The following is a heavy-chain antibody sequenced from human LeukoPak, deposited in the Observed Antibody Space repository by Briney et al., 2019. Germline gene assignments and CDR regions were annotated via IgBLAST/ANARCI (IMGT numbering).Heavy chain of an antibody. D-gene: IGHD3-22*01. CDR1: GDSISSSSHY. CDR3: ARTYYYDSSGPYY. J-gene: IGHJ4*02. CDR2: IYYSGSA. V-gene: IGHV4-39*07. Sequence: SETLSLTCTVSGDSISSSSHYWGWIRQPPWKGLEWIGSIYYSGSALYNPSLKSRVTISADASKNQFSLRLSSVTAADTAVYYCARTYYYDSSGPYYWGQGTLVTVSS.